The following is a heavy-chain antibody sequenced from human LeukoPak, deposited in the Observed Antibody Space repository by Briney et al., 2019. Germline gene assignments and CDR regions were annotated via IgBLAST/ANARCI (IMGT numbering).Heavy chain of an antibody. CDR1: GGSISSYY. J-gene: IGHJ5*02. Sequence: SETLSLTCTDSGGSISSYYWSWIRQPPGKGREWIGYIYFSVSTNSNPSLKSRVTISVDTSKNQFSLKLSSVTAADTAVYYCARENNFWSGSTNWFDPWGQGTLVTVSS. CDR2: IYFSVST. D-gene: IGHD3-3*01. V-gene: IGHV4-59*01. CDR3: ARENNFWSGSTNWFDP.